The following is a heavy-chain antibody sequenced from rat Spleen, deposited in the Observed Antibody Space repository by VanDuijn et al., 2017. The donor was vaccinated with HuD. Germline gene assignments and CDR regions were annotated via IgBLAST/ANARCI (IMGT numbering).Heavy chain of an antibody. CDR1: GFTFSNYY. CDR2: ISTGGGNT. CDR3: ARRDRSSYGYYWYFDF. D-gene: IGHD1-2*01. J-gene: IGHJ1*01. Sequence: EVQLVESGGGLVQPGRSMKLSCAASGFTFSNYYMAWVRQAPTKGLEWVASISTGGGNTYYRDSVKGRFTISRDNAKSTLYLQMDSLRSEDTATYYCARRDRSSYGYYWYFDFWGPGTMVTVSS. V-gene: IGHV5-25*01.